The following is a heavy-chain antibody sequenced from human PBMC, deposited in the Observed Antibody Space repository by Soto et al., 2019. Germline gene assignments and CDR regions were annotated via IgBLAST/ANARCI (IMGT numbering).Heavy chain of an antibody. Sequence: GGSLRLSCAASGFTFSSYWMHWVRQAPGKGLVWVSRINSDGSSTSYADSVKGRFTISRDNAKNTLYLQMNSLRAEDTAVYYCARERRDYSNYRFDYWGQGTLVTVSS. D-gene: IGHD4-4*01. CDR3: ARERRDYSNYRFDY. V-gene: IGHV3-74*01. CDR1: GFTFSSYW. J-gene: IGHJ4*02. CDR2: INSDGSST.